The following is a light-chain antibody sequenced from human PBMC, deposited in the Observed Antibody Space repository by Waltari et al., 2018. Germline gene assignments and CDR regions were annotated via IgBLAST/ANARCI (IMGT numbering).Light chain of an antibody. Sequence: PSMSAAPGQTARITCGGRNIGSKSVHWYQQRPSQAPVLVVYDDKDRPSGIPERFSGSNSGNTATLTISRVEAGDEADYYCQVWDINSDHIWVFGGGTKLTVL. CDR3: QVWDINSDHIWV. V-gene: IGLV3-21*02. CDR1: NIGSKS. CDR2: DDK. J-gene: IGLJ3*02.